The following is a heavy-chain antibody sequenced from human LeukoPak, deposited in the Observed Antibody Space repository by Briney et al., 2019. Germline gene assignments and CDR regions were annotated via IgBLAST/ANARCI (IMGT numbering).Heavy chain of an antibody. V-gene: IGHV3-48*02. Sequence: PGGSLRLSCAASGFTLSSYVMHWVRQAPGKGLEWVSYISGSGSIIYYADSVKGRFTISRDNAKDSLYLQMNSLSDEDTAVYYCARAPGTTYDYWGQGTLVTVSS. CDR1: GFTLSSYV. CDR2: ISGSGSII. J-gene: IGHJ4*02. D-gene: IGHD4-11*01. CDR3: ARAPGTTYDY.